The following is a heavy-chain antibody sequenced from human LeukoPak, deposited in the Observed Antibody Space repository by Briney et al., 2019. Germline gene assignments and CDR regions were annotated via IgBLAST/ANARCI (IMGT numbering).Heavy chain of an antibody. CDR3: ARHGELGYCSSTSCYWFDP. D-gene: IGHD2-2*01. J-gene: IGHJ5*02. V-gene: IGHV4-38-2*01. CDR1: GYSISSGYY. Sequence: SETLSLTCAVSGYSISSGYYWGWIRQPPGKGLEWIGSIYRSGGTYYNPSLKSRVTISVDTSKNQFSLKLSSVTAADTAVYYCARHGELGYCSSTSCYWFDPWGQGTLVTVSS. CDR2: IYRSGGT.